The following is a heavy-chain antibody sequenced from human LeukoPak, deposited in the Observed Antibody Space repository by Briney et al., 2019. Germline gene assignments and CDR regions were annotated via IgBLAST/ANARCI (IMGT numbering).Heavy chain of an antibody. D-gene: IGHD2-2*01. CDR2: ISGDGGST. CDR1: GFTFDDYA. Sequence: PGGSLRLSCAASGFTFDDYAMHWVRQAPGKGLEWVSLISGDGGSTYYADSVKGRFTISRDNSKNSLYLQMNSLRTEDTALYYCAKGPNPYCSSTSCYAPWGQGTPVTVSS. V-gene: IGHV3-43*02. CDR3: AKGPNPYCSSTSCYAP. J-gene: IGHJ5*02.